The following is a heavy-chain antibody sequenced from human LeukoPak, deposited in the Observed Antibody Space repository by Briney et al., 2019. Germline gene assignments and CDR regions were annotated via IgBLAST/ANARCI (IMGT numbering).Heavy chain of an antibody. J-gene: IGHJ4*02. V-gene: IGHV3-7*01. CDR1: GFFFNSYW. D-gene: IGHD3-22*01. CDR2: ENQDGSEI. CDR3: ARGLFDSSGYYYLAPPDY. Sequence: GGSLRLSCVTSGFFFNSYWMSWVRQAPGKGLEWVANENQDGSEIYYVDSVKGRFIMSRDNTKNSFYLQMDSLRAEDTAVYYCARGLFDSSGYYYLAPPDYWGQGTLVTVSS.